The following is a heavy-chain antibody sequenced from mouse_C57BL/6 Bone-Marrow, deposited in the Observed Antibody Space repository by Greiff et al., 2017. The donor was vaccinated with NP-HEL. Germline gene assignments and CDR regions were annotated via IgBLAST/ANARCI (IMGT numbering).Heavy chain of an antibody. CDR2: IWRGGST. D-gene: IGHD2-1*01. J-gene: IGHJ3*01. V-gene: IGHV2-5*01. CDR1: GFSLTSYG. CDR3: AKMGIYYGNPAWFSY. Sequence: QVQLQQSGPGLVQPSQSLSITCTVSGFSLTSYGVHWVRQSPGKGLEWLGVIWRGGSTDYNAAFMSRLSSTKDNSKSQVFFKMNSLQADDTAIYSCAKMGIYYGNPAWFSYWGQGTLVTVSA.